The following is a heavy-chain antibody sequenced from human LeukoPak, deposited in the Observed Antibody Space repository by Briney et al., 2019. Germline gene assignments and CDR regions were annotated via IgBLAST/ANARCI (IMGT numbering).Heavy chain of an antibody. J-gene: IGHJ3*02. Sequence: PGGSLRLSCAASGFTFSTYWMNWVRQAPGKGLEWVSSISGSGDYTYYTDSVEGRIIISRDNSKNTLYLQMNSLRAEDTAVYYCAKDPPSGSYYEIAFDIWGQGTMVTVSS. CDR3: AKDPPSGSYYEIAFDI. CDR1: GFTFSTYW. D-gene: IGHD1-26*01. CDR2: ISGSGDYT. V-gene: IGHV3-23*01.